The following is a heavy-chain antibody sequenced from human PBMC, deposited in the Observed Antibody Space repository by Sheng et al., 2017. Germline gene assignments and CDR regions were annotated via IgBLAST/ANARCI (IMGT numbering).Heavy chain of an antibody. D-gene: IGHD3-9*01. V-gene: IGHV4-39*07. Sequence: QLQLQESGPGLVKPSETLSLTCTVSGGSISSSSYYWGWIRQPPGKGLEWIGSIYYSGSTYYNPSLKSRVTISVDTSKNQFSLKLSSVTAADTAVYYCARDYDILTGYTDPYFDYWGQGTLVTVSS. CDR2: IYYSGST. CDR3: ARDYDILTGYTDPYFDY. CDR1: GGSISSSSYY. J-gene: IGHJ4*02.